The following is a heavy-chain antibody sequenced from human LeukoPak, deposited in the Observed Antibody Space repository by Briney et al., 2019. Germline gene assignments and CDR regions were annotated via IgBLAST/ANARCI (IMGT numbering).Heavy chain of an antibody. D-gene: IGHD3-10*01. CDR3: ARAYGSGSYSAPLDY. V-gene: IGHV1-18*01. Sequence: ASVKVSCKASGYTFTSYGISWVRQAPGQGLEWMGWISAYNGNTNYAQKLQGRVTMTTDTSTSTAYMELRSLRSDDTAVYYCARAYGSGSYSAPLDYWGQGTLVTVSS. J-gene: IGHJ4*02. CDR2: ISAYNGNT. CDR1: GYTFTSYG.